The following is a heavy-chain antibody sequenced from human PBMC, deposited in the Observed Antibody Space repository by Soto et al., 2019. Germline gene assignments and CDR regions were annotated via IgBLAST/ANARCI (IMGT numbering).Heavy chain of an antibody. CDR1: GFSFSTYT. CDR2: ISGSGGSP. CDR3: AKARCTTSNCYVPDY. V-gene: IGHV3-23*01. D-gene: IGHD2-8*01. J-gene: IGHJ4*02. Sequence: GGSLRLSCAASGFSFSTYTMSWVRRAPGKGREWVSAISGSGGSPSYADSVQGRFTISRDNPKKTLYLQMNSLRDEDTAVYYCAKARCTTSNCYVPDYWGQGTLVTVSS.